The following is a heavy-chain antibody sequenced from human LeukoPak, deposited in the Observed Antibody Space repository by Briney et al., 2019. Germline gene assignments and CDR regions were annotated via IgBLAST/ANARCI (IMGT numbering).Heavy chain of an antibody. D-gene: IGHD2-2*01. Sequence: ASVKVSCKASGYTFTSYDINWVRQATGQGLEWMGWMNPNSGNTGYAQKFQGRVTITRNTSISTAYMELSSLRSEDTAVYYCAREGGDIVVVPAARSWWFDPWGQGTLVTVSS. CDR2: MNPNSGNT. J-gene: IGHJ5*02. V-gene: IGHV1-8*03. CDR1: GYTFTSYD. CDR3: AREGGDIVVVPAARSWWFDP.